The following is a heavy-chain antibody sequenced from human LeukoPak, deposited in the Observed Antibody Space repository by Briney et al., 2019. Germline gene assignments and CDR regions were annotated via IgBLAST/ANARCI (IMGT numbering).Heavy chain of an antibody. V-gene: IGHV1-8*01. CDR3: AKGYSYGSYYFDY. CDR2: MNPNSGNT. D-gene: IGHD5-18*01. J-gene: IGHJ4*02. Sequence: ASVKVSCKASGYTFTSYDINWVRQATGQGLEWMGWMNPNSGNTGYAQKFQGRVTMTRNTSISTAYMVLSSLRSEDTAVYYCAKGYSYGSYYFDYWGQRTLVTVSS. CDR1: GYTFTSYD.